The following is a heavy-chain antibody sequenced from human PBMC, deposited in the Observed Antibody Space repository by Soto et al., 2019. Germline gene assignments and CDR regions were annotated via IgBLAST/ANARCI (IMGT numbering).Heavy chain of an antibody. CDR3: ARVEYSSSYYYYYYGMDI. J-gene: IGHJ6*02. Sequence: GGSLRLSCAASGFTFSSYWMSWVRQATGKGLEWVANIKQDGSEKYYVDSVKGRFTISRDNAKNSLYLNMNSLRDEDTAVYCCARVEYSSSYYYYYYGMDIWGQGTTVTVSS. V-gene: IGHV3-7*01. D-gene: IGHD6-6*01. CDR1: GFTFSSYW. CDR2: IKQDGSEK.